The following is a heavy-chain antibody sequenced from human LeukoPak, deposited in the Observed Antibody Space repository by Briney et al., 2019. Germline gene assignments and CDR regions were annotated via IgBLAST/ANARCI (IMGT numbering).Heavy chain of an antibody. CDR3: ARRKGGDFIDN. V-gene: IGHV4-31*03. Sequence: SETLSPTCTVPGGSISSGGYYWSWVRQHPGKGLEWIGYIYYSGSTYYNPSLKSRVTISVDTSKNQLSLKLSSVTAADTAVYYCARRKGGDFIDNWGQGALVTVSS. CDR2: IYYSGST. J-gene: IGHJ4*02. D-gene: IGHD2-21*02. CDR1: GGSISSGGYY.